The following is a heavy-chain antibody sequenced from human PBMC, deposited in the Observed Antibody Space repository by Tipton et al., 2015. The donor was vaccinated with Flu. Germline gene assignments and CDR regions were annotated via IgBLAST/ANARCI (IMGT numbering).Heavy chain of an antibody. CDR1: GYTYFSYG. CDR2: ISPYRGST. Sequence: QVQLVQSGAEVKKPGASVKVPCKASGYTYFSYGITWVRQAPGQGLEWMGWISPYRGSTKYAQKFQGRVTMTTDTSTTTAYMELRSLRSDDTAVYYCARDVYSGSYQDSWGQGTLVTVSS. V-gene: IGHV1-18*01. D-gene: IGHD1-26*01. CDR3: ARDVYSGSYQDS. J-gene: IGHJ4*02.